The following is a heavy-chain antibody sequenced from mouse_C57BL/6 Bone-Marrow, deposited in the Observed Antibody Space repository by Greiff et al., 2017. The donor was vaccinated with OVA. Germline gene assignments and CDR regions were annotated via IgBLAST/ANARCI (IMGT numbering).Heavy chain of an antibody. Sequence: VLLQESGAELVKPGASVTLSCKASGYTFTSYWMHWVKQRPGQGLEWLGMIHPNSGSTNYNAQFSSMATLTVDNSSSTVYMQLSSLTSEDSAVYYCARSGPFITTVVDFDDWGKGTTLTVSS. J-gene: IGHJ2*01. CDR2: IHPNSGST. CDR1: GYTFTSYW. CDR3: ARSGPFITTVVDFDD. V-gene: IGHV1-64*01. D-gene: IGHD1-1*01.